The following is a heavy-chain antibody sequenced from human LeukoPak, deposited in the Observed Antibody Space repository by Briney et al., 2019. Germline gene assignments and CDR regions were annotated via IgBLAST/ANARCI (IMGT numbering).Heavy chain of an antibody. CDR3: AGETTVMTNYYYYYMDV. CDR1: GYTFTGYY. D-gene: IGHD4-17*01. CDR2: INPNSGGT. J-gene: IGHJ6*03. V-gene: IGHV1-2*02. Sequence: ASVKVSCKASGYTFTGYYMHWVRQAPGQGLEWMGWINPNSGGTNYAQKFQGRVTMTRDTSISTAYMELSRLRSDDTAVYYCAGETTVMTNYYYYYMDVWGKGTTVTVSS.